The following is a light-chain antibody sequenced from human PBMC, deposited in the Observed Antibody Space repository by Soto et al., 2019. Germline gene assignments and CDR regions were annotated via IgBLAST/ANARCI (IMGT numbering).Light chain of an antibody. Sequence: EIVLTQSPGTLSLSPGERATLSCRASQSVSSKYLAWYQQKPGQPPRLLIYDVSNRATGIPARFSGSGSGTDFTLTITSLEPEDFAVYFCHQRYNWPRGTFGQGTRLESK. J-gene: IGKJ5*01. CDR3: HQRYNWPRGT. CDR1: QSVSSKY. V-gene: IGKV3-11*01. CDR2: DVS.